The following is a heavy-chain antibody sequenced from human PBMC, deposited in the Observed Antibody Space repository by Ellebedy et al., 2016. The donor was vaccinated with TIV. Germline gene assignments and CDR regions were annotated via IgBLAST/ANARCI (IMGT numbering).Heavy chain of an antibody. CDR2: IYYSGST. Sequence: SETLSLTXTVFGCSISSGGYYWSWIRQHPGKGLEWIEYIYYSGSTYYNPSLTSRVTISVDTSKNQFSLKLSSVTAADRAVYYCARAEATQRPNYYGSGSYFDYWGQGTLVTVSS. D-gene: IGHD3-10*01. CDR3: ARAEATQRPNYYGSGSYFDY. CDR1: GCSISSGGYY. J-gene: IGHJ4*02. V-gene: IGHV4-31*03.